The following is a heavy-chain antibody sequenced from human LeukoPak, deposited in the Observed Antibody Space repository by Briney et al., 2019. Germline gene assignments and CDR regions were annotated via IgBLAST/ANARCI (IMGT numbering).Heavy chain of an antibody. CDR1: GYSFASYW. D-gene: IGHD2/OR15-2a*01. CDR3: ARHNNWAFDY. V-gene: IGHV5-51*01. Sequence: GESLKISCKASGYSFASYWIGWVRQMPGKGLEWMAIIHPNDGSSIYSPSFEGQVTISADKSINTAYLEWSTLKASDITIYYCARHNNWAFDYWDRGTLLTVSS. J-gene: IGHJ4*02. CDR2: IHPNDGSS.